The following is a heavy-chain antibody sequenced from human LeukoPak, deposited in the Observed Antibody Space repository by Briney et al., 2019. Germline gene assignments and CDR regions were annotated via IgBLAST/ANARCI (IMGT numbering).Heavy chain of an antibody. Sequence: GGSLRLSCAASGFTFSSYSMNWVRQAPGKGLEWVSSISSSSSYIYYADSVKGRFTISRDNSKNTLYLQMNSLRAEDTAVYYCAKDPYQTYREYGSARSDYWGQGTLVTVSS. V-gene: IGHV3-21*04. D-gene: IGHD3-10*01. CDR1: GFTFSSYS. CDR3: AKDPYQTYREYGSARSDY. J-gene: IGHJ4*02. CDR2: ISSSSSYI.